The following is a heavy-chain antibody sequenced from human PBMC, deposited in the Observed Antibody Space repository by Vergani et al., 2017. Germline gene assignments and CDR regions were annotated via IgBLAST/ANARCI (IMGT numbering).Heavy chain of an antibody. Sequence: QVQLVQSGAEVKKPGSSVKVSCKASGGTFSSYAISWVRQAPGQGLEWMGGIIPIFGTANYEQKFQGRVTITADKSTSTAYMELSSLRSEDTAVYYCARFRYYYDSSGIIGSYYYYGMDVWGQGTTVTVSS. CDR1: GGTFSSYA. CDR2: IIPIFGTA. J-gene: IGHJ6*02. V-gene: IGHV1-69*06. CDR3: ARFRYYYDSSGIIGSYYYYGMDV. D-gene: IGHD3-22*01.